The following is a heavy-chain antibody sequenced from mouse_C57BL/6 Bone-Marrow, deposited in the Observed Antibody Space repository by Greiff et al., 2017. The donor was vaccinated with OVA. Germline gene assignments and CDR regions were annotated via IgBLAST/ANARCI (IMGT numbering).Heavy chain of an antibody. CDR3: ARVRGLRKDY. CDR2: ISYDGSN. Sequence: EVQLQESGPGLVKPSQSLSLTCSVTGYSITSGYYWNWIRQFPGNKLEWMGYISYDGSNNYNPSLKNRISITRDTSKNQFFLKLNSVTTEDTATYYCARVRGLRKDYWGQGTSVTVSS. J-gene: IGHJ4*01. D-gene: IGHD2-4*01. CDR1: GYSITSGYY. V-gene: IGHV3-6*01.